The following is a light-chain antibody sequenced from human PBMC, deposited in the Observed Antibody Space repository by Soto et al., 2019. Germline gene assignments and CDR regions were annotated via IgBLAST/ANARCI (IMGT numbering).Light chain of an antibody. Sequence: EIQRTPSPSTLSASVGDRVTITCLASQSISSWLAWYQQKPGKAPKLLIYKASSLESGVPSRFSGSGSGTEFTLTISSLQPDDFATYYCQQYNSYSRTFGQGTKGDIK. CDR2: KAS. J-gene: IGKJ1*01. CDR3: QQYNSYSRT. CDR1: QSISSW. V-gene: IGKV1-5*03.